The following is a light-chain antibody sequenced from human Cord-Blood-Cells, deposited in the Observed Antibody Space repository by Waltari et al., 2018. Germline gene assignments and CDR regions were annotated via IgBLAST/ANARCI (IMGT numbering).Light chain of an antibody. Sequence: QSVLTQPPSASGTPGQRVTISCSGSSSNIGSNYVYWYQHLPGTAPKLLIYSNNKRPSGVPDLLSCSKSGTSAALAISGLRSEDEADYYGAAWNDSLSGPVFGGGTKLTVL. V-gene: IGLV1-47*02. CDR1: SSNIGSNY. CDR3: AAWNDSLSGPV. CDR2: SNN. J-gene: IGLJ2*01.